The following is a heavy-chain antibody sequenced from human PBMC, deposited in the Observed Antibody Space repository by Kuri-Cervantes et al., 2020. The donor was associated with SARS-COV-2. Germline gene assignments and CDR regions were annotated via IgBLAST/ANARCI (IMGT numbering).Heavy chain of an antibody. CDR2: ISWNSGSI. D-gene: IGHD3-10*01. CDR3: AKDRMVQGVIRGTAFDP. CDR1: GFTFDDYA. V-gene: IGHV3-9*01. J-gene: IGHJ5*02. Sequence: GGSLRLSCAASGFTFDDYAMHWVRQAPGKGLEWVSGISWNSGSIGYADAVKGRFTISRDNAKNSLYLQMSSLRAKDTALYYCAKDRMVQGVIRGTAFDPWGQGTLVTVSS.